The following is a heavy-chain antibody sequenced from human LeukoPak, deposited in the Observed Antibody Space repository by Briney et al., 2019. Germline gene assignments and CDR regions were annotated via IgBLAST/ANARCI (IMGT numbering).Heavy chain of an antibody. V-gene: IGHV1-2*02. CDR3: ARVVDDYGDHFDY. CDR2: INPNSGGT. CDR1: GYTFTGYY. Sequence: ASVKVSCKASGYTFTGYYMHWVRQAPGQGLEWMGWINPNSGGTNYAQKFQGRVTMTRDTSISTAYMELSRLRSDDTAVYYCARVVDDYGDHFDYWGQGTLVTVSS. D-gene: IGHD4-17*01. J-gene: IGHJ4*02.